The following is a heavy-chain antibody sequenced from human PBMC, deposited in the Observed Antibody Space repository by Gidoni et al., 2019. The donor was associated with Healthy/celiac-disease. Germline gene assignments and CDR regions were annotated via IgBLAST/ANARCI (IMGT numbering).Heavy chain of an antibody. CDR2: IWYDGSNK. V-gene: IGHV3-33*01. D-gene: IGHD6-13*01. CDR1: GFTLSTYG. Sequence: QVQLVESGGGVDQHGRSLRLSCAALGFTLSTYGMHWVRQAPGKGLEWVAVIWYDGSNKYYADTVKGRFTISRDNSKNTLYLQMNSLRAEDTAVYYCARDIVDGSSWIYYYYYGMDVWGQGTTVTVSS. J-gene: IGHJ6*02. CDR3: ARDIVDGSSWIYYYYYGMDV.